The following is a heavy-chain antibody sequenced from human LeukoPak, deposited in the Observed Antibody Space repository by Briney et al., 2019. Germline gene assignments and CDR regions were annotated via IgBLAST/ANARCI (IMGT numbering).Heavy chain of an antibody. CDR1: GYTFTSYY. D-gene: IGHD6-6*01. CDR2: ISPSGGST. Sequence: ASVKVSCKASGYTFTSYYMHWVRQAPGQGLEWMGIISPSGGSTSYAQKFQGRVTMTRDTSTSTVYMELSSLRSEDTAVYYCARAFLGGSSSFWFDPWGQGTLVTVSS. J-gene: IGHJ5*02. CDR3: ARAFLGGSSSFWFDP. V-gene: IGHV1-46*01.